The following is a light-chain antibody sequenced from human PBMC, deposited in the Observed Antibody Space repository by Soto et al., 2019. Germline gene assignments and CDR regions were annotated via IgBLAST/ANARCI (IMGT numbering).Light chain of an antibody. Sequence: ETVLTQSPASLSLSPGERATLSCRASQSVSTSLAWYQQKPGQAPRLLIHEAYRRATGVPARFSGSGSGTDFTLTISSLEPEDFAVYYCQQRSNWPPGITFGGGTKVDIK. J-gene: IGKJ4*01. CDR3: QQRSNWPPGIT. CDR2: EAY. V-gene: IGKV3-11*01. CDR1: QSVSTS.